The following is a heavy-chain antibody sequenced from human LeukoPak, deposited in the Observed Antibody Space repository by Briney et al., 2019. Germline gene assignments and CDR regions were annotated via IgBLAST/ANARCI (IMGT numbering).Heavy chain of an antibody. V-gene: IGHV4-31*03. CDR3: SRGLDSRKLGC. CDR2: IHPSGML. Sequence: PSETLSLTCTVSGASFNSDDQYWNWIRQSPGKGVEWIGSIHPSGMLYSNPSLESRVTMSRDTSKIQFSLNLNSVAAADTAVYFCSRGLDSRKLGCWGQGILVTVSS. CDR1: GASFNSDDQY. D-gene: IGHD3-22*01. J-gene: IGHJ4*02.